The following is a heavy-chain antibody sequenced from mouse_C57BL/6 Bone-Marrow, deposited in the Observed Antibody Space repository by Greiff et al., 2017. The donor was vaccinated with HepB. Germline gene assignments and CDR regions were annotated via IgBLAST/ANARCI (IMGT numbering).Heavy chain of an antibody. D-gene: IGHD1-1*01. J-gene: IGHJ1*03. CDR1: GFSFNTYA. Sequence: EVQRVESGGGLVQPKGSLKLSCAASGFSFNTYAMNWVRQAPGKGLEWVARIRSKSNNYATYYADSVKDRFTISRDDSESMLYLQMNNLKTEDTAMYYCVRDYGSSYVDFDVWGTGTTVTVAS. CDR2: IRSKSNNYAT. V-gene: IGHV10-1*01. CDR3: VRDYGSSYVDFDV.